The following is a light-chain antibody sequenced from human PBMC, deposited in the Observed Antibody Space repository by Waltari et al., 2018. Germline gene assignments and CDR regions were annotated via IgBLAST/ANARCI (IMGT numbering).Light chain of an antibody. Sequence: DIVVTQSPLSLPVTPGEPASISCRSSQSLLHRNGNNYLEWYLQKPGQSPQLLIYLGSNRASGVPDRFSGSGSGTDFTLTISRVEAEDVGVYYCMQSLQTLWTFGQGTKVEIK. CDR2: LGS. V-gene: IGKV2-28*01. CDR3: MQSLQTLWT. J-gene: IGKJ1*01. CDR1: QSLLHRNGNNY.